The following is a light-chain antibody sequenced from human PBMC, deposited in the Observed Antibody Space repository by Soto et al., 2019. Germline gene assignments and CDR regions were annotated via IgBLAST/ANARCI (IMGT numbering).Light chain of an antibody. CDR3: QQSGNSPRYS. V-gene: IGKV3-20*01. CDR2: ATS. Sequence: EIVLTQSPGTLALSPGESVTLSCRASRSVASIYLAWYQQKPGQAPRLVIYATSSRATGIPDRFSGSGSGTDFTLTISRLEPEDFAVYYCQQSGNSPRYSFGQGTSLEIK. J-gene: IGKJ2*03. CDR1: RSVASIY.